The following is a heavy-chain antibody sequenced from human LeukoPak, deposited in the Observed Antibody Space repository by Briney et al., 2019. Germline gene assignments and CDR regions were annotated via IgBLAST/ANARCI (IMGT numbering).Heavy chain of an antibody. CDR3: ARGFGYNYFY. V-gene: IGHV3-7*05. D-gene: IGHD5-18*01. J-gene: IGHJ4*02. Sequence: PGGSLRLSCAASGFTFSHYWMSWVRQAPGKGLEWVANIKENGSEKYYVDSVKGRFTISRDNAKNSLYLQMNSLRAEDAAVYYCARGFGYNYFYWGQGTLVTVSS. CDR2: IKENGSEK. CDR1: GFTFSHYW.